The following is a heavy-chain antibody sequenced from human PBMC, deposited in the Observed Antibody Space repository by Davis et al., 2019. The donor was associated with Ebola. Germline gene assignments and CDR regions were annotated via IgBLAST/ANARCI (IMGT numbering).Heavy chain of an antibody. V-gene: IGHV3-7*01. J-gene: IGHJ6*04. D-gene: IGHD1-14*01. CDR3: ARDPNLRDV. CDR1: GFTFSSYW. CDR2: INQDGNKK. Sequence: GESLKISCAASGFTFSSYWMIWVRQAPGKGLEWVANINQDGNKKYFVDSVMGRFTISRDNAKNSLYLQMNSLRDEDTAVYYCARDPNLRDVWGKGTTVTVSS.